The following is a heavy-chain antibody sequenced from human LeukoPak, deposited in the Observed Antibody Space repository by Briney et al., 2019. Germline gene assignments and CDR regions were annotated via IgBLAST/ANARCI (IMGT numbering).Heavy chain of an antibody. V-gene: IGHV1-18*04. CDR1: GYTFTSYG. J-gene: IGHJ4*02. D-gene: IGHD6-6*01. CDR3: ARVGIYSSYDY. CDR2: ISAYNGNT. Sequence: ASVKVSCKASGYTFTSYGISWVRQAPGQGLEWMGWISAYNGNTNYAQKLQGRVTMTTDTSTSTAYRELRSLRSDDTAVYYCARVGIYSSYDYWGQGTLVTVSS.